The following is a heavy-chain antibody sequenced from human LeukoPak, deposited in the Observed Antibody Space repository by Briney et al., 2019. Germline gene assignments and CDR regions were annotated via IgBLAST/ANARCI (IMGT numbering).Heavy chain of an antibody. CDR3: AIQGGRYCSSTSCLNLYYFDY. J-gene: IGHJ4*02. CDR1: GGTFSSYA. Sequence: ASVKVSCKASGGTFSSYAISWVRQAPGQGLEWMGGIIPIFGTANYAQKFQGRVTITADESTSTAYMELSSLRSEDTAVYYCAIQGGRYCSSTSCLNLYYFDYWGQGTLVTVSS. D-gene: IGHD2-2*01. V-gene: IGHV1-69*13. CDR2: IIPIFGTA.